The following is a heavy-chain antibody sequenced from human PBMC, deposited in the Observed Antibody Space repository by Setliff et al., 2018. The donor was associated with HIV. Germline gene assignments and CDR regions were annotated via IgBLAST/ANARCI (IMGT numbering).Heavy chain of an antibody. CDR3: ARGREWTHLDY. J-gene: IGHJ4*02. V-gene: IGHV4-4*07. CDR1: GGSISSYY. CDR2: IYASGST. Sequence: SETLSLTCAVSGGSISSYYWSWIRQPAGKGLEWIGRIYASGSTNYNPSLKSRVTMSVDTSKNHFSLKLSSVTAADTAVFYCARGREWTHLDYWGQGTLVTVSS. D-gene: IGHD3-3*01.